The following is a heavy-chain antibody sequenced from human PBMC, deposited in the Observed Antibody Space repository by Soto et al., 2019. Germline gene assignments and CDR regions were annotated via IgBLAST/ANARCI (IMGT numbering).Heavy chain of an antibody. CDR2: NNNPANP. CDR1: GVSGISRYY. Sequence: TLSLTYTVSGVSGISRYYCNWIHQHPGKGLEWIGYNNNPANPFYNPSLRSRVTISVDTSKNQFSLRLTSVTAADTAVYSCATGELTAGELLFASWGQGALVTVSS. D-gene: IGHD3-10*01. V-gene: IGHV4-31*03. J-gene: IGHJ4*02. CDR3: ATGELTAGELLFAS.